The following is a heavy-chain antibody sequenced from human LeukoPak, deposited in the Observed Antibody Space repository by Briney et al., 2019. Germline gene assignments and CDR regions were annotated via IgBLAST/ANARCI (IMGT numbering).Heavy chain of an antibody. CDR2: ISGSGGST. Sequence: GGSLRLSCAASEFTFSSYAMSWVRQAPGKGLEWVSPISGSGGSTDDADSVKGRFTISRDNAKNTLYLQMNSLRAEDTAVYYCAKARGGSGSYYNPLFDYWGQGTLVTVSS. CDR3: AKARGGSGSYYNPLFDY. J-gene: IGHJ4*02. CDR1: EFTFSSYA. V-gene: IGHV3-23*01. D-gene: IGHD3-10*01.